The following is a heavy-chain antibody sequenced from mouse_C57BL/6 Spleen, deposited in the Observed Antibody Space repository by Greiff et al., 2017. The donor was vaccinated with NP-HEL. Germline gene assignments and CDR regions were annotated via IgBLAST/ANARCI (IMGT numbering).Heavy chain of an antibody. Sequence: EVHLVESGGDLVKPGGSLKLSCAASGFTFSSYGMSWVRQTPDKRLEWVATISSGGSYTYYPDSVKGRFTISRDNAKNTLYLQMSSLKSEDTAMYYCARRTTVVAGDYFDYWGQGTTLTVSS. CDR1: GFTFSSYG. J-gene: IGHJ2*01. CDR3: ARRTTVVAGDYFDY. D-gene: IGHD1-1*01. CDR2: ISSGGSYT. V-gene: IGHV5-6*01.